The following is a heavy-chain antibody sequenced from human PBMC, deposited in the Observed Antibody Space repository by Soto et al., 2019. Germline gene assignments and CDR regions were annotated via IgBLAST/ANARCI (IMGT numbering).Heavy chain of an antibody. D-gene: IGHD3-10*01. CDR2: ISGSGGST. CDR3: AKGYMVRGVKFLFDY. Sequence: QPGGSLRLSCAASGFTFTSYAMSWVCQAPGKGPEWVSAISGSGGSTYYADSVKGRFTISRDNSKNTLYLQMNSLRAEDTAVSYSAKGYMVRGVKFLFDYWGQGTLVTVSS. V-gene: IGHV3-23*01. J-gene: IGHJ4*02. CDR1: GFTFTSYA.